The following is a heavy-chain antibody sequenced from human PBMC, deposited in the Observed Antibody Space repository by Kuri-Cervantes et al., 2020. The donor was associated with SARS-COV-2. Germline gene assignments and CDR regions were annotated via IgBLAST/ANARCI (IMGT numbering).Heavy chain of an antibody. CDR3: ASFFQEEYAFDI. CDR2: INWNGGST. J-gene: IGHJ3*02. Sequence: GGSLRLSCAASGFTFDDYGMSWVRQAPGKGLEWVSGINWNGGSTGYADSVKGRFTISRDNAKNSLYLQMNSLRAEDTAVYYWASFFQEEYAFDIWGQGTMVTVSS. V-gene: IGHV3-20*04. CDR1: GFTFDDYG. D-gene: IGHD2/OR15-2a*01.